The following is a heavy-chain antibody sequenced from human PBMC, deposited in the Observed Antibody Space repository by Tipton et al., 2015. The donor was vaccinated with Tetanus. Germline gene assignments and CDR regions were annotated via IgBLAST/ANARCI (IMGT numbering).Heavy chain of an antibody. Sequence: TLSLTCTVSGGSISSYYWSWIRQSAAMGLEWIGRINTSGSSDYNPSLKGRVTMSIDTSGNRFSLDLTSVTAADTAIYYCARTTRRWLHPDYWGQGTLVTVSS. CDR2: INTSGSS. D-gene: IGHD6-19*01. J-gene: IGHJ4*02. CDR1: GGSISSYY. CDR3: ARTTRRWLHPDY. V-gene: IGHV4-4*07.